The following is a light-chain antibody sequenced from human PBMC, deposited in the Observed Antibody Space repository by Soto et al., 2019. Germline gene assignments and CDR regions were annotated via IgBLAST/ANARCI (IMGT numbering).Light chain of an antibody. CDR3: QQYNKWCT. V-gene: IGKV3D-15*01. CDR2: GAS. Sequence: MPQSPTTLSVSPWERATLSFRSSQSVSSSSVAWYQQTPGHAPRLLIYGASSRATGIPDRFSGSGSGTEFTLTIRSLQSDDFAVYYCQQYNKWCTFGQGTKVDI. J-gene: IGKJ1*01. CDR1: QSVSSS.